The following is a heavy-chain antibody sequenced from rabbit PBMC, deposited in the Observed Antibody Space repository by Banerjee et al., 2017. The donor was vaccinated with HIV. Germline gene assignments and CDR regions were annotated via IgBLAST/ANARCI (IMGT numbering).Heavy chain of an antibody. CDR2: ISAGAIYT. CDR1: GFSFSSKYW. J-gene: IGHJ4*01. Sequence: QSLEESGGDLVKPGASLTLTCTASGFSFSSKYWICWVRQAPGKGLEWIACISAGAIYTAYASWAKGRFTISKTSSTTVTLQMTSLTAADTATYFCAREDYAGYGFFNLWGPGTLVTVS. V-gene: IGHV1S40*01. CDR3: AREDYAGYGFFNL. D-gene: IGHD7-1*01.